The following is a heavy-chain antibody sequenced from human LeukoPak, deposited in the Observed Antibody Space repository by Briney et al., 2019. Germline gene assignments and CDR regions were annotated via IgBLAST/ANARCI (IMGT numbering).Heavy chain of an antibody. D-gene: IGHD5-18*01. Sequence: IYTSGSTNYNPSLKSRVTMSVDTSKNQFSLKLSSVTAADTAVYYCARHVRTAMVRTHFDYWGQGTLVTVSS. V-gene: IGHV4-4*07. CDR3: ARHVRTAMVRTHFDY. J-gene: IGHJ4*02. CDR2: IYTSGST.